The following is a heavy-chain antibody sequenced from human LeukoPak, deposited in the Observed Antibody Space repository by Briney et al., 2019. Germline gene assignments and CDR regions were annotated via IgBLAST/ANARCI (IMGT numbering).Heavy chain of an antibody. D-gene: IGHD3-16*01. CDR1: GGSFSGYY. J-gene: IGHJ4*02. CDR2: INHSGST. V-gene: IGHV4-34*01. Sequence: SETLSLTCAVYGGSFSGYYWSWIRQPPGKGLEWIGEINHSGSTNYNPSLKSRVTISVDTSKNQFSLKLSSVTAADTAVYYCARHLGGGSYYDYWGQGTLVTVSS. CDR3: ARHLGGGSYYDY.